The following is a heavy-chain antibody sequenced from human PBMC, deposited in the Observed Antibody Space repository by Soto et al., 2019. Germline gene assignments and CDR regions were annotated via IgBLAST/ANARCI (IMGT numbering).Heavy chain of an antibody. CDR2: IYPGDSGT. CDR1: GYSFTNYW. Sequence: PGESLKISCKGSGYSFTNYWIGWVRQMPGKGLEWMGIIYPGDSGTRYSPSFQGQVTISADKSISTAYLQWSSLKASDTAMYYCARPSGTRNMNDAFDIWGQGTMVTVAS. D-gene: IGHD1-7*01. CDR3: ARPSGTRNMNDAFDI. J-gene: IGHJ3*02. V-gene: IGHV5-51*01.